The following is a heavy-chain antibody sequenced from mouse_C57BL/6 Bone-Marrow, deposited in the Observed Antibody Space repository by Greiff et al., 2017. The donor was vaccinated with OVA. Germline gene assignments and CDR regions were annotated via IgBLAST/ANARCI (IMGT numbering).Heavy chain of an antibody. Sequence: DVKLVESGGGLVKPGGSLKLSCAASGFTFSSYAMSWVRQTPEKRLEWVATISDGGSYTYYPDNVKGRFTISRDNAKNNLYLQMSHLKSEDTAMYYWAREGPDYYGSPYWYVDVWGTGTTVTVSS. V-gene: IGHV5-4*03. CDR1: GFTFSSYA. CDR2: ISDGGSYT. D-gene: IGHD1-1*01. J-gene: IGHJ1*03. CDR3: AREGPDYYGSPYWYVDV.